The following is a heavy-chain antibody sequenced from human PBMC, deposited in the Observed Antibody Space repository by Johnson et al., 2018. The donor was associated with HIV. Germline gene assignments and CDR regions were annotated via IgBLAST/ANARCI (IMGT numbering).Heavy chain of an antibody. CDR3: ARDVAAAGQWVAFDI. D-gene: IGHD6-13*01. J-gene: IGHJ3*02. CDR2: ISDDGTNK. Sequence: QVQLVESGGGVVQPGRSLTLSCIGSGFTFSDYAIHWVRQAPGKGLEWVAVISDDGTNKYYADSVKGRFTISRDNSENTLYLQMNSLRTEDTAVYYCARDVAAAGQWVAFDIWGQGTMVTVSS. CDR1: GFTFSDYA. V-gene: IGHV3-30-3*01.